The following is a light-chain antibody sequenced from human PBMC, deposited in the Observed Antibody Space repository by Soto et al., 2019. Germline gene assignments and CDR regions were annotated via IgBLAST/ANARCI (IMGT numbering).Light chain of an antibody. V-gene: IGKV3-15*01. CDR2: GAS. Sequence: EIVMTQSPATLSVSPGERATLSCRASQSVSRNLAWYQQKPGQAPRLLIYGASTRATGIPARFSGSGSGTEFTLTISSLQSEDFAVYYCHQYNKWPSFTFGGGTKVEI. CDR3: HQYNKWPSFT. CDR1: QSVSRN. J-gene: IGKJ4*01.